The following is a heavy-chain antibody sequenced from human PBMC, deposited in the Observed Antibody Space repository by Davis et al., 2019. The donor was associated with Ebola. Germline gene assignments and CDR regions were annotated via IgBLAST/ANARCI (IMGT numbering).Heavy chain of an antibody. Sequence: GESLKISCAASGFTFSYYGIHWVRQAPGKGLEWVAVESYDGSNQYYADSVRGRFTIARDKSKNTLYLQMNSLRAGDTAVYYCAKDIGEGYGDYVGGFDYWGQGTLVTVSS. J-gene: IGHJ4*02. V-gene: IGHV3-30*18. CDR2: ESYDGSNQ. CDR3: AKDIGEGYGDYVGGFDY. CDR1: GFTFSYYG. D-gene: IGHD4-17*01.